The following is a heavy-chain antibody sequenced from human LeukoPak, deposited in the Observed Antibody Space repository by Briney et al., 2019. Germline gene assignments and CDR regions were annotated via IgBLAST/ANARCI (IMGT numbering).Heavy chain of an antibody. CDR3: ARDRMVRGVIMGFDY. J-gene: IGHJ4*02. V-gene: IGHV4-30-4*01. CDR1: GGSISSGDYY. CDR2: IYYSGST. Sequence: SETLSLTCTVSGGSISSGDYYWNWIRQPPGKGLEWIGYIYYSGSTSYNPSLKSRVIISVDTSKNQFSLKLSSVAAADTAVYFCARDRMVRGVIMGFDYWGQGNLVTVSS. D-gene: IGHD3-10*01.